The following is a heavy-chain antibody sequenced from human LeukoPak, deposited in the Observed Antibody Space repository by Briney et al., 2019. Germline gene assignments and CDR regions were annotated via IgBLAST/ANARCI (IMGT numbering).Heavy chain of an antibody. CDR3: AITLAEDFWSGYYPALDMDV. V-gene: IGHV1-8*01. CDR1: GYTLTSYD. J-gene: IGHJ6*02. Sequence: ASVKVSCKASGYTLTSYDINWVRQATGQGLEWMGWMNPSSGNTGYAQKFQGRVTMTRNTSISTAYMELSSLRSEDTAVYYCAITLAEDFWSGYYPALDMDVWGQGTTVTVSS. CDR2: MNPSSGNT. D-gene: IGHD3-3*01.